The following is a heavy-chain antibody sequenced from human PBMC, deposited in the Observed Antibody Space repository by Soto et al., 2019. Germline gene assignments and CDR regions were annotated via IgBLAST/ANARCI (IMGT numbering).Heavy chain of an antibody. CDR1: GYTFTSYY. CDR2: INPRGGST. CDR3: ARRDYDYIGGSYAVESHWYFDL. D-gene: IGHD3-16*01. J-gene: IGHJ2*01. Sequence: QVQLVQSGAEVKKPGASVKVSCKASGYTFTSYYMHWVRQAPGQGLEGMGIINPRGGSTSYAQKCQGSDTMSRDTSTRTDSKELSSRRSEDTAVYYCARRDYDYIGGSYAVESHWYFDLCGRGTLIPVSS. V-gene: IGHV1-46*03.